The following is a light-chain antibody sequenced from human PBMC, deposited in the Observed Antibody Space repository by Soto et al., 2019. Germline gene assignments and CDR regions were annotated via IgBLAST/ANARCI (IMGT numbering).Light chain of an antibody. CDR1: SSDVGSYNL. V-gene: IGLV2-23*01. CDR3: CSYAGSSTWV. CDR2: EGS. Sequence: QLVLTQPASVSGSPGQSITISCTGTSSDVGSYNLVSWYQQHPGKAPKLMIYEGSKRPSGVSNRFSASKSGNTASLTISGLQAEDEADYYCCSYAGSSTWVFGGGTKLTVL. J-gene: IGLJ3*02.